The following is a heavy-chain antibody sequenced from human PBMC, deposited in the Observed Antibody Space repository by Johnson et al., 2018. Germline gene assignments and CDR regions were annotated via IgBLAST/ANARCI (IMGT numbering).Heavy chain of an antibody. V-gene: IGHV3-15*01. CDR2: VRAKDAGGTT. J-gene: IGHJ5*02. Sequence: VQLVESGGGLVEPGGSLRLSCVASGFTFNTAWMNWVRQAPGKGLEWVGRVRAKDAGGTTDYAAPVKGRFTISRDDSKSTVFLQMSSLETEDTAVYYCAADVPSPLAQIDHWGQGILVIVSS. D-gene: IGHD1-1*01. CDR1: GFTFNTAW. CDR3: AADVPSPLAQIDH.